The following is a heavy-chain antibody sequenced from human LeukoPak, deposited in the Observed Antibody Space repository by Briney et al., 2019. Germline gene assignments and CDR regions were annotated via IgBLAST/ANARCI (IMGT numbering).Heavy chain of an antibody. CDR1: GYTFTSYD. D-gene: IGHD6-13*01. Sequence: ASVKVSCKASGYTFTSYDINWVRQATGQGLEWMGWMNPNSGNTGYAQKFQGRVTITRNTSISTAYMELSSLRSEDTAVYYCARGDGSSWSPSVNWFDPWGQGTLVTVSS. V-gene: IGHV1-8*03. J-gene: IGHJ5*02. CDR2: MNPNSGNT. CDR3: ARGDGSSWSPSVNWFDP.